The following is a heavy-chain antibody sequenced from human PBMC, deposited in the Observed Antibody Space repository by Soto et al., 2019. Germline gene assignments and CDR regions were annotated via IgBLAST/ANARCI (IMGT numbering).Heavy chain of an antibody. J-gene: IGHJ4*02. V-gene: IGHV3-43*01. CDR2: ISWDGGST. CDR1: GFTFDDYT. D-gene: IGHD6-6*01. Sequence: PGGSLRLSCAASGFTFDDYTMHWVRQAPGKGLEWVPLISWDGGSTYYADSVKGRFTISRDNSKNSLYLQMNSLRTEDTALYYCAKDIFEYSSSYDYWGQGTLVTVSS. CDR3: AKDIFEYSSSYDY.